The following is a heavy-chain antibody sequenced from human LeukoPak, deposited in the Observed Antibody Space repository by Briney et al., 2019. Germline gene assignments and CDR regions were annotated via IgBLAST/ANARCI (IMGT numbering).Heavy chain of an antibody. CDR3: AISSTVTSFDY. Sequence: SETLSLTCAGYGGSLSGYYWSWIRQPPGKGLEWIGEINHSGSTNYNPSLKSRVTISVDTSKNQFSLKLSSVTAADTAVYYCAISSTVTSFDYWGQGTLVTVSS. J-gene: IGHJ4*02. CDR2: INHSGST. V-gene: IGHV4-34*01. D-gene: IGHD1-14*01. CDR1: GGSLSGYY.